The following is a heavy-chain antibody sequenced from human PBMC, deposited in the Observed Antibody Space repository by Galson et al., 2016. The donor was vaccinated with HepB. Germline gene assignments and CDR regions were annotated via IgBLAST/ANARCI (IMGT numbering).Heavy chain of an antibody. CDR1: GLRFSSPW. J-gene: IGHJ4*02. CDR3: AKGPPNLAY. V-gene: IGHV3-7*03. Sequence: SLRLSCAAYGLRFSSPWLSWVRQAPGKGLEWLANIKEHGDEELYVDSVKGRFTISRDNAKNSLFLQMNSLTTHDTAVYYCAKGPPNLAYWGQGARVTVSS. CDR2: IKEHGDEE.